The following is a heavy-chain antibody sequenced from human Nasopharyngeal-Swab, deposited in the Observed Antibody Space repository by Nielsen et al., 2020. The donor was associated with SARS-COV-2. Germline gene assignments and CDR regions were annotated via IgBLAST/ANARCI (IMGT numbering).Heavy chain of an antibody. Sequence: ASVKVSCKASGYSFTSYAFSWVRQAPGQGLEWMGWISAYNGNTNYAQKFQGRVTMTTDTSTSTAYMELRSLRSDDTAVYFCAREVDYDSSGYYYFDYWGQGTLVTVSS. V-gene: IGHV1-18*04. J-gene: IGHJ4*02. D-gene: IGHD3-22*01. CDR1: GYSFTSYA. CDR2: ISAYNGNT. CDR3: AREVDYDSSGYYYFDY.